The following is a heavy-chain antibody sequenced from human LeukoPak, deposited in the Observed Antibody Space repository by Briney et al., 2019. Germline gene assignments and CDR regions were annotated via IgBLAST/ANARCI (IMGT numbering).Heavy chain of an antibody. V-gene: IGHV3-66*01. CDR3: AMGRWLHSFDY. J-gene: IGHJ4*02. CDR2: ISSGGST. Sequence: PGGSLRLSCAASGFTVSSNYMSWVRQAPGKGLEWVSVISSGGSTYYADSVKGRFTISRDNSKNTLYLQMNSLRAEDTAVYYCAMGRWLHSFDYWGQGTWSPSPQ. D-gene: IGHD5-24*01. CDR1: GFTVSSNY.